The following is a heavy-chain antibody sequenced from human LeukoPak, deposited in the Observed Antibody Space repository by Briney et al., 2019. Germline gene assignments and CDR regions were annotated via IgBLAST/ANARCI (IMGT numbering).Heavy chain of an antibody. V-gene: IGHV3-21*01. CDR3: ARDSGREEIWFDP. D-gene: IGHD1-26*01. Sequence: GGSLRLSCAASGFTFSSYSRNWVRQAPGKGLEWVSSISSSSSYIYYADSVKGRFTISRDNAKNSLYLQMNSLRAEDTAVYYCARDSGREEIWFDPWGQGTLVTVSS. CDR2: ISSSSSYI. J-gene: IGHJ5*02. CDR1: GFTFSSYS.